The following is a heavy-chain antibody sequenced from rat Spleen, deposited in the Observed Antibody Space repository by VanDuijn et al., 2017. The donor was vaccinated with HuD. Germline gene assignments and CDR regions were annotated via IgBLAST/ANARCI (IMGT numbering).Heavy chain of an antibody. Sequence: EVQLVESGGGLVQPGRSLKLSCAASGFTFSNYYMAWVRQAPTKGLEWVASISPSGGSTYYRDSVKGRFTISRDNAKSTLYLQMDSLRSEDTATYYCTTDTFYDGTYYPGGFDYWGQGVMVTVSS. CDR1: GFTFSNYY. D-gene: IGHD1-12*02. CDR3: TTDTFYDGTYYPGGFDY. J-gene: IGHJ2*01. V-gene: IGHV5-27*01. CDR2: ISPSGGST.